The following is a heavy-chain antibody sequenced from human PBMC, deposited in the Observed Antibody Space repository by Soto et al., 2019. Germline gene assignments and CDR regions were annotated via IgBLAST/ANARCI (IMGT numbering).Heavy chain of an antibody. D-gene: IGHD3-3*01. CDR2: ISAYNGNT. V-gene: IGHV1-18*01. J-gene: IGHJ6*02. Sequence: QVQLVQSGAEVKKPGASVKVSCKASGYTFTSYGISWVRQAPGQGLEWMGWISAYNGNTNYAQKLQGRVTMTTDTSTSTAYMELRSLRSDDTAVYYCARVSEYYDFWSGYPNYYYYGMDVWGQMTTVTVSS. CDR3: ARVSEYYDFWSGYPNYYYYGMDV. CDR1: GYTFTSYG.